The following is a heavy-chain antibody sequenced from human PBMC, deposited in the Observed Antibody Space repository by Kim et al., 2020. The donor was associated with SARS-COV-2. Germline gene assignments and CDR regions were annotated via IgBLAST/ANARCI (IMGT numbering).Heavy chain of an antibody. D-gene: IGHD6-13*01. CDR3: ARGRFQQGFDP. Sequence: GGSLRLSCEAAGFTFSSYWMNWVRQGPGKGLVWVARIKSDGSYNHYADAVKGRFTISRDNAKNTLHLQLNSMGVEDTAIYYCARGRFQQGFDPWGQGTLVTAFS. CDR1: GFTFSSYW. V-gene: IGHV3-74*01. J-gene: IGHJ5*01. CDR2: IKSDGSYN.